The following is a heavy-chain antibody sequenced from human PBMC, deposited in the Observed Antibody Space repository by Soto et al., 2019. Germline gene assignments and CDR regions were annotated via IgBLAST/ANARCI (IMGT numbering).Heavy chain of an antibody. CDR3: ARDKNILPRNIAAAGRQFPYYFDY. CDR1: GFTFSSYG. Sequence: GGSLKLSCAASGFTFSSYGMHWVRQAPGKGLEWVAVIWYDGSNKYYADSVKGRFTISRDNSKNTLYLQMNSLRAEDTAVYYCARDKNILPRNIAAAGRQFPYYFDYWGQGTLVTVSS. D-gene: IGHD6-13*01. J-gene: IGHJ4*02. CDR2: IWYDGSNK. V-gene: IGHV3-33*08.